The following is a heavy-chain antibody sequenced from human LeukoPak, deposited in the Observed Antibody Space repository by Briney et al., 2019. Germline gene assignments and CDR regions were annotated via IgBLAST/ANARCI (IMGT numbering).Heavy chain of an antibody. CDR2: IRSTGSST. D-gene: IGHD3-3*01. J-gene: IGHJ5*02. CDR1: RFTFRDYY. V-gene: IGHV3-11*04. Sequence: GGSLRLSCTASRFTFRDYYVTWIRQAPGKGLEWVSCIRSTGSSTAYADSVKGRFAISRDNAKNSLYLQMNGLRVEDTAVYYCARVYYASWSGQPLSQHWLDPWGQGTLVTVSS. CDR3: ARVYYASWSGQPLSQHWLDP.